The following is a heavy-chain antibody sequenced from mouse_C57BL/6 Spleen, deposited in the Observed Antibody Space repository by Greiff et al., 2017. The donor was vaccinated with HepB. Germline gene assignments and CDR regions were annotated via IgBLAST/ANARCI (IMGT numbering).Heavy chain of an antibody. CDR1: GYTFTTYP. J-gene: IGHJ4*01. V-gene: IGHV1-47*01. Sequence: VQLQQSGAELVKPGASVKMSCKASGYTFTTYPIEWMKQIHGKSLEWIGNFHPYNDDTKYNEKLKGKATLTVEKSSSTVYLERSRLTSDNSAVYYCAKGIDYEGAMDYWGQGTSVTVSS. CDR2: FHPYNDDT. D-gene: IGHD2-4*01. CDR3: AKGIDYEGAMDY.